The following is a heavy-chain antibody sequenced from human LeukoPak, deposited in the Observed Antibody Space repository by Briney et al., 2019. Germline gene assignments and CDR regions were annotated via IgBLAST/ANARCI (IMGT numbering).Heavy chain of an antibody. Sequence: SVTVSCKASGGTFTFGTAGVTWVRQASGQRLEWLGGIIPLFDSPHYAPNFQGRLTITADRFSGVAYMDLSSLSSEDTAIYYCARAYIVNTNGDNVYYYMDVWGTGTTVTVSS. V-gene: IGHV1-69*06. D-gene: IGHD5-24*01. CDR2: IIPLFDSP. CDR1: GGTFTFGTAG. CDR3: ARAYIVNTNGDNVYYYMDV. J-gene: IGHJ6*03.